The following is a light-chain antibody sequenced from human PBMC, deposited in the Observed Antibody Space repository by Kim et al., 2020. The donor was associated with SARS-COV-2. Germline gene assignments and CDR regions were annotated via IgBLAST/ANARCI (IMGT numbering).Light chain of an antibody. CDR3: QQYNFSPWT. CDR2: GAS. Sequence: ETVLTQSPGPLSLSPGDRATLSCRASQIVGSTYLAWYQHKPGQAPRLLIHGASNRATGVPDRFSGSGSGTDFTLTVSRLEPEDFAVYYCQQYNFSPWTFGQGTKVDIK. CDR1: QIVGSTY. J-gene: IGKJ1*01. V-gene: IGKV3-20*01.